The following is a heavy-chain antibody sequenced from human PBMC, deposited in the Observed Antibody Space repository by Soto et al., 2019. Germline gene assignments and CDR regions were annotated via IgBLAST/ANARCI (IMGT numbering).Heavy chain of an antibody. CDR2: ISGSGGST. CDR1: GFTFSTYA. Sequence: EVQLLESGGGLVQPGGSLRLSCAASGFTFSTYAMTWVRQAPGKGLEWVSGISGSGGSTYYADSVKGRFTISRDNSKNTLYLQMNSLRAEDTAVYYCAKRPLATVFGVAGNRFDPWGQGTLDTVSS. J-gene: IGHJ5*02. D-gene: IGHD3-3*01. CDR3: AKRPLATVFGVAGNRFDP. V-gene: IGHV3-23*01.